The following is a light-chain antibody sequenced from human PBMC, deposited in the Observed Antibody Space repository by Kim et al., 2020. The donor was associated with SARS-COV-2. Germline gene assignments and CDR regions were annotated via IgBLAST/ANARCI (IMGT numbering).Light chain of an antibody. CDR1: QSVGTY. J-gene: IGKJ4*01. CDR3: QQRSSWPLT. CDR2: DAS. V-gene: IGKV3-11*01. Sequence: LSPGERATVSCRASQSVGTYLAWYQQKPGQAPSLLVYDASNRATGIPARFSGGGSGTDFTLTISSLEPEDFAVYYCQQRSSWPLTFGGGTKVDIK.